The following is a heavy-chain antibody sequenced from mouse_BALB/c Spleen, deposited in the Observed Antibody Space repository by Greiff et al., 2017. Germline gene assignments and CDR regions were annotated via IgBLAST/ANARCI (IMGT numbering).Heavy chain of an antibody. CDR1: GYSITSGYY. V-gene: IGHV3-6*02. CDR3: ARGDSLWYFDV. J-gene: IGHJ1*01. CDR2: ISYDGSN. D-gene: IGHD6-2*01. Sequence: EVKLQESGPGLVKPSQSLSLTCSVTGYSITSGYYWNWIRQFPGNKLEWMGYISYDGSNNYNPSLKNRISITRDTSKNQFFLKLNSVTTEDTATYYCARGDSLWYFDVWGAGTTVTVSS.